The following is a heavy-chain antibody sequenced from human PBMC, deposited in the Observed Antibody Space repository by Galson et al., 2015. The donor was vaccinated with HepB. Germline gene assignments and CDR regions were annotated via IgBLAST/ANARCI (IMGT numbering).Heavy chain of an antibody. CDR1: GYTFTSYD. CDR3: ARGFYDILTGYSDAFDI. V-gene: IGHV1-8*01. J-gene: IGHJ3*02. D-gene: IGHD3-9*01. CDR2: MNPNSGNT. Sequence: SVKVSCKASGYTFTSYDINWVRQATGQGLEWMGWMNPNSGNTGYAQKFQGRVTMTRNTSIGTAYMELSSLRSEDTAVYYCARGFYDILTGYSDAFDIWGQGTMVTVSS.